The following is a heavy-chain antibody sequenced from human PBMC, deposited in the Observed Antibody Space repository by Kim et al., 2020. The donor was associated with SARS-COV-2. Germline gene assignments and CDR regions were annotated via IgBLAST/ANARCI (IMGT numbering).Heavy chain of an antibody. J-gene: IGHJ4*02. Sequence: QKFQVRVTMTRDTSTSTVYMELSSLRSEDTAVYYCARDAGIAAIPYYFDYWGQGTLVTVSS. D-gene: IGHD6-13*01. V-gene: IGHV1-46*01. CDR3: ARDAGIAAIPYYFDY.